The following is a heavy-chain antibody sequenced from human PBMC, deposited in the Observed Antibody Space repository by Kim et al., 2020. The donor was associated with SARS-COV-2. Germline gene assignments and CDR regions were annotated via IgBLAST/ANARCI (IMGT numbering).Heavy chain of an antibody. D-gene: IGHD5-18*01. Sequence: CNPSLKRRVTISVDPSKNQFSRRLSSVTAADTAVYYCAKLIQLWNTIDYWGQGSLVTVSS. V-gene: IGHV4-34*01. CDR3: AKLIQLWNTIDY. J-gene: IGHJ4*02.